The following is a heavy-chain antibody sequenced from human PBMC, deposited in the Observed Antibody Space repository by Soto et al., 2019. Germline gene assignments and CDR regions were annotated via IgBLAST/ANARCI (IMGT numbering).Heavy chain of an antibody. D-gene: IGHD6-19*01. CDR1: GFTVSSNY. J-gene: IGHJ5*02. V-gene: IGHV3-66*04. Sequence: EVQLVESGGGLVQPGGSLRLSCAASGFTVSSNYMSWVRQAPGKGLEWVSVMYSGGSTYYADSVKGRVTISRDNSKNTRYLQMNSLRAEDTAVYACARQAVADLRAFDPWGQGNLVTVAS. CDR3: ARQAVADLRAFDP. CDR2: MYSGGST.